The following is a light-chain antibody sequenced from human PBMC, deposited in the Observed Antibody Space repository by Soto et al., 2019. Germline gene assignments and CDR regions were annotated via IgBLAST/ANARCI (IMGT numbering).Light chain of an antibody. J-gene: IGLJ3*02. Sequence: QSVLTQPPSVSAAPGQKVTISCSGSSSNIGNNYVSWYQQLPGTAPKLLIYENHKRPSGIPDRFSGSKSGTSAALGITGLQTGGEADYYCGTWDTSLTAGVFGGGTQLTVL. V-gene: IGLV1-51*02. CDR1: SSNIGNNY. CDR3: GTWDTSLTAGV. CDR2: ENH.